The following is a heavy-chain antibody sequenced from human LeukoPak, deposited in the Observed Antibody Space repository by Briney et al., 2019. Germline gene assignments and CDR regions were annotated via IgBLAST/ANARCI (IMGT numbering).Heavy chain of an antibody. Sequence: GGSLRLSCAASGLTFNIYAMNWVRQAPGKGLEWVSTISGSGGSTYYADSVKGRFTISRDNAKNSLYLQMNSLRAEDTAVYYCARGLGPSLFRYYGMDVWGQGTTVTVSS. D-gene: IGHD3-16*01. V-gene: IGHV3-23*01. J-gene: IGHJ6*02. CDR1: GLTFNIYA. CDR3: ARGLGPSLFRYYGMDV. CDR2: ISGSGGST.